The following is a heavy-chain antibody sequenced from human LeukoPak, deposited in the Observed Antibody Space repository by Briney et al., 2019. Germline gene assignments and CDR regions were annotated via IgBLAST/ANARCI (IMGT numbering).Heavy chain of an antibody. J-gene: IGHJ4*02. CDR3: ARHPGYNWSDGPFDY. D-gene: IGHD1-20*01. CDR1: GGSISSSSYY. V-gene: IGHV4-39*01. Sequence: SETLSLTCTVSGGSISSSSYYWGWIRQPPGKGLEWIGSIYYSGSTYYNPSLKSRVTISVDTSKNQFSLKLSSVTAADTAVYYCARHPGYNWSDGPFDYWGQGTLVTVSS. CDR2: IYYSGST.